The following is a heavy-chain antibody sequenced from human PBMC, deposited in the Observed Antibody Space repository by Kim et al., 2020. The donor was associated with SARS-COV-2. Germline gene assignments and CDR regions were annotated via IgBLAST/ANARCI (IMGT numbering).Heavy chain of an antibody. J-gene: IGHJ4*02. CDR1: ELTFSNFSNYW. V-gene: IGHV3-74*01. CDR3: ATLASIDY. Sequence: GGSLRLSCVASELTFSNFSNYWMHWVRQVPGKGLVWVSRINSGGSSTVYADSVKVRFTISRDNAKNTLYLQMKSLRAEDTAVYYCATLASIDYWGQGTLV. D-gene: IGHD2-2*01. CDR2: INSGGSST.